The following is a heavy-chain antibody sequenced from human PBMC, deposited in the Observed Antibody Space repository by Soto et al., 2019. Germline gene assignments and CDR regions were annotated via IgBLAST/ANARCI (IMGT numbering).Heavy chain of an antibody. J-gene: IGHJ4*02. D-gene: IGHD3-10*01. CDR2: IIPIFGTA. CDR3: AREGVYGYGSTPY. CDR1: GGTFSSYA. Sequence: QVQLVQSGAEVKKPGSSVKVSCKASGGTFSSYAISWVRQAPGQGLEWMGGIIPIFGTANYAQKFQGRVTXTXDXXPSTAYMELSSLRSEDTAVYYCAREGVYGYGSTPYWGQGTLVTVSS. V-gene: IGHV1-69*05.